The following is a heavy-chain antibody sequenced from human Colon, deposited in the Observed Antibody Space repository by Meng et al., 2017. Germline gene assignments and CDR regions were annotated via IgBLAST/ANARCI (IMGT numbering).Heavy chain of an antibody. CDR1: GFTFSTYD. J-gene: IGHJ6*02. Sequence: GESLKISCAASGFTFSTYDMNWVRQAPGKGLEWVAYISRNSGDIYYADSVKGRFTISRSNSKNSLYLEMISLRAEDTAVYYCARPDFYYNGMDVWGQGTTVTVSS. V-gene: IGHV3-21*01. CDR2: ISRNSGDI. CDR3: ARPDFYYNGMDV.